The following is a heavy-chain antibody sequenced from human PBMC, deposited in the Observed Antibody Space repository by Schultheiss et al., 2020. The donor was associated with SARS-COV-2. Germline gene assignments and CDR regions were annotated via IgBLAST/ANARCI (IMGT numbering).Heavy chain of an antibody. CDR3: ARTPYGMDV. V-gene: IGHV4-61*02. CDR1: GGSISSSSYY. CDR2: IYTSGST. J-gene: IGHJ6*02. Sequence: SETLSLTCTVSGGSISSSSYYWSWIRQPAGKGLEWIGRIYTSGSTNYNPSLKSRVTMSVDTSKNQFSLKLSSVTAADTAVYYCARTPYGMDVWGQGTTVTVSS.